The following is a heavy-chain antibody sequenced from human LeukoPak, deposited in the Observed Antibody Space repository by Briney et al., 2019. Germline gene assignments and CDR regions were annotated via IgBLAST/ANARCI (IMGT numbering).Heavy chain of an antibody. V-gene: IGHV3-48*03. CDR1: GFTFSSYE. Sequence: GGSLRLSCAASGFTFSSYEMNWVRQAPGKGLEWVSYISSSGSTIYYADSVKGRFTISRDNAQNSLYLQMNSLRAEDTAVYYCAILRTVTTQNPDPWGRGALVTVSS. D-gene: IGHD4-17*01. CDR3: AILRTVTTQNPDP. J-gene: IGHJ2*01. CDR2: ISSSGSTI.